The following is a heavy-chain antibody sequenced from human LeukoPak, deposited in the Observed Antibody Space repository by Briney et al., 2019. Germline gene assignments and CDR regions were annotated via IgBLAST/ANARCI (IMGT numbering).Heavy chain of an antibody. CDR1: GFTFSSYW. D-gene: IGHD2-8*01. CDR2: IKQDGSEE. Sequence: GGSLRLSCAASGFTFSSYWMSWVRQAPGKGLEWVANIKQDGSEEYYVDSVKGRFTISRDNAKNSLYLQMNSLRAEDTAVYYCARPISRLYSYFDYWGQGTLVTVSS. J-gene: IGHJ4*02. CDR3: ARPISRLYSYFDY. V-gene: IGHV3-7*01.